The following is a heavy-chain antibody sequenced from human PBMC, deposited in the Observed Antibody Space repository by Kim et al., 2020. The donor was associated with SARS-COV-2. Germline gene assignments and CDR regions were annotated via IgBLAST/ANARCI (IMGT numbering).Heavy chain of an antibody. D-gene: IGHD5-18*01. V-gene: IGHV4-39*01. CDR1: GGSISSSSYY. J-gene: IGHJ6*02. Sequence: SETLSLTCTVSGGSISSSSYYWGWIRQPPGKGLEWIGSIYYSGSTYYNPSLKSRVTISVDTSKNQFSLKLSSVTAADTAVYYCARLGQPWPTMDVWGQGT. CDR3: ARLGQPWPTMDV. CDR2: IYYSGST.